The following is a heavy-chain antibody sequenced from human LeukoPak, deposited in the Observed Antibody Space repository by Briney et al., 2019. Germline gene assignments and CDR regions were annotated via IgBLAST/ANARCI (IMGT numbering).Heavy chain of an antibody. CDR1: GFTFSNEN. J-gene: IGHJ4*02. CDR3: AKALTSFDY. CDR2: ISGSTTVI. D-gene: IGHD1-14*01. Sequence: PGGSLRLSCVGSGFTFSNENMNWVRQAPGKGLEWVSYISGSTTVIFYADSVRGRFTVSRDNSKNTLYLQMNSLRAEDTAVYYCAKALTSFDYWGQGTLVTVSS. V-gene: IGHV3-48*01.